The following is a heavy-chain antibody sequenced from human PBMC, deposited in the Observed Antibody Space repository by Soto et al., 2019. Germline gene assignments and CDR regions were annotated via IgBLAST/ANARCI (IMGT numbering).Heavy chain of an antibody. CDR3: VSLILPKEYSSSVDCRYFFSY. CDR2: IWYDGSNK. Sequence: GGALRLSCSASGFTFSSYGMLWVRQAPGKGLEWVAVIWYDGSNKYYADSVKGRFTISRDNSKNTLYLQMNSLRAEDTAVYYCVSLILPKEYSSSVDCRYFFSYRGQRSLVTVSS. V-gene: IGHV3-33*01. CDR1: GFTFSSYG. J-gene: IGHJ4*02. D-gene: IGHD6-6*01.